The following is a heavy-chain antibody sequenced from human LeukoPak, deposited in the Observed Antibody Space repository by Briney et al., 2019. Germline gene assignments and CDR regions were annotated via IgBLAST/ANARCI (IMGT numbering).Heavy chain of an antibody. CDR1: GYSFTSYW. D-gene: IGHD5-24*01. CDR3: ARRIGMATTPFDY. CDR2: IYPGDSDT. V-gene: IGHV5-51*01. Sequence: GESLKISCKGSGYSFTSYWIGWVRQMPGKGLEWMGIIYPGDSDTRYSPSFQGQVTISADKSISTAYLQWSSPKASVTAMYYCARRIGMATTPFDYWGQGTLVTVSS. J-gene: IGHJ4*02.